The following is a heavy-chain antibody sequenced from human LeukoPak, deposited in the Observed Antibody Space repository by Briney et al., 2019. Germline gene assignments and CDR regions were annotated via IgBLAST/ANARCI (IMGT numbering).Heavy chain of an antibody. D-gene: IGHD3-22*01. V-gene: IGHV1-2*02. J-gene: IGHJ4*02. CDR2: INPKSGGT. Sequence: ASVKVSCKGSGYTFTDYYIHWVRQAPGQGLEWMGWINPKSGGTNYAQKFQGRVTMTRDTSISTAYMELRSDDTAVYYCATLGISGYFRDYCGQGTLVTVSS. CDR3: ATLGISGYFRDY. CDR1: GYTFTDYY.